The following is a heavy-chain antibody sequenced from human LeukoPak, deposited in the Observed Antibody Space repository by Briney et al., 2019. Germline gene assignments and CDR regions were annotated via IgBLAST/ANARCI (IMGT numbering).Heavy chain of an antibody. D-gene: IGHD5-18*01. CDR2: IKPVGSEK. J-gene: IGHJ4*02. CDR1: GFTLSSYL. CDR3: ARDGYSYGL. Sequence: GGSLRLSCAASGFTLSSYLMSWVRQAPGKGLEWVDNIKPVGSEKYYVDSVKGRFTISRDNAKNSLYLQMNSLSAEDMAVYYCARDGYSYGLWGQGTLVTVSS. V-gene: IGHV3-7*01.